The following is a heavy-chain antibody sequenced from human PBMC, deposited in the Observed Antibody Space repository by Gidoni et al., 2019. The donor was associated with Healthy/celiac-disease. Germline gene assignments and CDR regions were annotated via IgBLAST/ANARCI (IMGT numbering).Heavy chain of an antibody. Sequence: QVHLVESGGGVVQPGRSLRLSCAASGFSFSSYGMHWVRQAPGKGLEWVAVSWYDGSKKYYADYVKGRFTVSRDKSKNTLYLQMNSLRAEDTDVYYCASSLYDILTGVDYWGQGTLVTVSS. D-gene: IGHD3-9*01. CDR2: SWYDGSKK. J-gene: IGHJ4*02. CDR1: GFSFSSYG. V-gene: IGHV3-33*01. CDR3: ASSLYDILTGVDY.